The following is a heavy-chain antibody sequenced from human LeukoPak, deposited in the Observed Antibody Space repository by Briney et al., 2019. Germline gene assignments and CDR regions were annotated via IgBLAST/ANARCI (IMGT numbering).Heavy chain of an antibody. CDR1: GGSFSGYY. CDR3: TRGQDH. V-gene: IGHV4-34*01. J-gene: IGHJ4*02. CDR2: INHSGST. Sequence: SETLSLTCAVYGGSFSGYYWSWILQPPGKGLEWIGEINHSGSTNYNPSLKSRVTISIDTSKNQFSLKLNSVTAADTAVYYCTRGQDHWGQGTLVTVSS.